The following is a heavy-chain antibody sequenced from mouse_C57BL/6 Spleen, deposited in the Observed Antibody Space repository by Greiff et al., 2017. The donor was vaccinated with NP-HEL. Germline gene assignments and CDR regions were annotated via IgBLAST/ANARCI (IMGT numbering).Heavy chain of an antibody. Sequence: QVQLQQPGAELVKPGASVKLSCKASGYTFTSYWMQWVKQRPGQGLEWIGEIDPSDSYTNYNQKFKGKATLTVDTSSSTAYMQLSSLTSEDSAVYYCARDYDYGYAMDYWGQGTSVTVSS. V-gene: IGHV1-50*01. CDR2: IDPSDSYT. D-gene: IGHD2-4*01. CDR1: GYTFTSYW. CDR3: ARDYDYGYAMDY. J-gene: IGHJ4*01.